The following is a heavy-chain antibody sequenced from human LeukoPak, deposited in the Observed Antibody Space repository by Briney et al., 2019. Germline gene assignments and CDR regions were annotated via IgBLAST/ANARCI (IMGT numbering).Heavy chain of an antibody. Sequence: PSETLSLTCTVSGGSIISSDYHWGWVRQPPGTGLEWIGEINHSGSTNYNPSLKSRVTISVDTSKNQFSLKLSSVTAADTAVYYCARVRGVNCSSTSCDFDYWGQGTLVTVSS. V-gene: IGHV4-39*07. J-gene: IGHJ4*02. CDR1: GGSIISSDYH. D-gene: IGHD2-2*01. CDR2: INHSGST. CDR3: ARVRGVNCSSTSCDFDY.